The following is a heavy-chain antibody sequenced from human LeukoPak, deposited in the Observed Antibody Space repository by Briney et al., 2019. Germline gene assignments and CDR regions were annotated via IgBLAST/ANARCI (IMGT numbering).Heavy chain of an antibody. Sequence: GASVKVSCKASGYTFTSYYMHWVRQAPGQGLEWMGIINPSGGSTSYAQKFQGRVTMTRDMSISTAYMELSRLRSDDTAVYYCARAGGGSGSYYRDYYYYMDVWGKGTTVTVSS. CDR1: GYTFTSYY. CDR3: ARAGGGSGSYYRDYYYYMDV. V-gene: IGHV1-46*01. CDR2: INPSGGST. D-gene: IGHD3-10*01. J-gene: IGHJ6*03.